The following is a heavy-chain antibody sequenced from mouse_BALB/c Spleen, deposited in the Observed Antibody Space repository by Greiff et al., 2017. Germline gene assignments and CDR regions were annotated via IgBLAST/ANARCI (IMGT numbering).Heavy chain of an antibody. V-gene: IGHV1-77*01. D-gene: IGHD1-1*01. CDR1: GYTFTDYY. J-gene: IGHJ4*01. CDR3: ATTVVERDYAMDY. CDR2: IYPGSGNT. Sequence: QVQLQQSGAELARPGASVKLSCKASGYTFTDYYINWVKQRTGQGLEWIGEIYPGSGNTYYNEKFKGKATLTADKSSSTAYMQLSSLTSEDSAVYFCATTVVERDYAMDYWGQGTSVTVSS.